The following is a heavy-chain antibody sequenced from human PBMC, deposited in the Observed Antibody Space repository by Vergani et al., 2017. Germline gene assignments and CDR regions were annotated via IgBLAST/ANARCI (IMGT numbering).Heavy chain of an antibody. D-gene: IGHD1-26*01. CDR2: IWYVGSNK. CDR3: ARDRGGSYSGLDY. J-gene: IGHJ4*02. V-gene: IGHV3-33*01. CDR1: GFTFSTYG. Sequence: QVQLVESGGGVVQPGRSLRLSCAASGFTFSTYGMHWVRQAPGKGLEWVAVIWYVGSNKYYADSVKGQFTISRDNSKNTLYLEMHSLRAEDTAVYYCARDRGGSYSGLDYWGQGILVTVSS.